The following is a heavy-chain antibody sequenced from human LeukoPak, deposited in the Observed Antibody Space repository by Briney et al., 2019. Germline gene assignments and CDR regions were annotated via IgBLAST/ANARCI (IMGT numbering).Heavy chain of an antibody. CDR3: QSGGDDGWNYAVAN. D-gene: IGHD1-7*01. CDR2: IYYSGST. V-gene: IGHV4-39*07. CDR1: GGSISSSSYY. J-gene: IGHJ4*02. Sequence: PSETLSLTCTVSGGSISSSSYYWGWIRQPPGKGLEWIGSIYYSGSTYYNPSLKSRVTISVDTSKNQFSLKLSSVTAADTAVNYCQSGGDDGWNYAVANWGQGTLVTVSS.